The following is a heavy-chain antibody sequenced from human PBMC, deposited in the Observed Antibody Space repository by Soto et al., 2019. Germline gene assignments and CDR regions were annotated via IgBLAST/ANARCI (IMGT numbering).Heavy chain of an antibody. CDR3: ARGDQNIVLMVYASNWFDP. CDR1: GYTFTSYD. D-gene: IGHD2-8*01. V-gene: IGHV1-8*01. CDR2: MNPNSGNT. J-gene: IGHJ5*02. Sequence: ASVKVSCKASGYTFTSYDINWVRQATGQGLEWMGWMNPNSGNTGYAQKFQGRVIMTRNTSISTAYMELSSLRSEDTAVYYCARGDQNIVLMVYASNWFDPWGQGTLVTVSS.